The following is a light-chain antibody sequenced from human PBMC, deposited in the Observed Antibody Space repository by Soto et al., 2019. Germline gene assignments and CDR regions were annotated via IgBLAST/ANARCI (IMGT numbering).Light chain of an antibody. CDR1: LTVSNNY. V-gene: IGKV3-20*01. J-gene: IGKJ3*01. Sequence: EIVLTQSPGTLSLSPGERVTLSCRASLTVSNNYLAWYQQKAGQAPRLLIYGASSRATGIPDRFSGRGSGTDFTLTISRLEPEDFAVYYCQQYGTSPFTFGPGTKVDIK. CDR2: GAS. CDR3: QQYGTSPFT.